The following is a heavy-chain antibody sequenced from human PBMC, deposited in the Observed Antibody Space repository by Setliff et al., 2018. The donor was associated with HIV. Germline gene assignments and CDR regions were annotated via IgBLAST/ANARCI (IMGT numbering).Heavy chain of an antibody. J-gene: IGHJ5*02. V-gene: IGHV1-18*01. Sequence: GASVKVSCKASDYTFTNFGITWVRQVPGQGLEWMGWVNTNNDKTNYAQKFQGRVTMTTDRSTKTAYLDLGSLRPDDTAVYYCARDLYTSGWPNWFDPWGPGTLVTSPQ. D-gene: IGHD6-19*01. CDR1: DYTFTNFG. CDR2: VNTNNDKT. CDR3: ARDLYTSGWPNWFDP.